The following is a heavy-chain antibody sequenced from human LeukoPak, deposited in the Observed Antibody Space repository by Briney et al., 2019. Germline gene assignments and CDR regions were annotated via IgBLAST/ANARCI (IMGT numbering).Heavy chain of an antibody. Sequence: ASVKVSCKASGYTFTSYGISWVRQAPGRGLEWMGWISAYNGNTNYAQKLQGRVTMTTDTSTSTAYMELRSLRSDDTAVYYCARGSAPHHSGSYTPCDYWGQGTLVTVSS. CDR2: ISAYNGNT. J-gene: IGHJ4*02. CDR3: ARGSAPHHSGSYTPCDY. V-gene: IGHV1-18*01. D-gene: IGHD3-10*01. CDR1: GYTFTSYG.